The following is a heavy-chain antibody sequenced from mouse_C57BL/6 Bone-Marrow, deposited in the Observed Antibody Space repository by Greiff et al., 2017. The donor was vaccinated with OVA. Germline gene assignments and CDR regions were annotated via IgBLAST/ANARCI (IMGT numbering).Heavy chain of an antibody. J-gene: IGHJ4*01. D-gene: IGHD1-1*01. CDR2: ISYDGSN. CDR3: ARDRYYGSSYGGYYAMDY. Sequence: EVKLQESGPGLVKPSQSLSLTCSVTGYSITSGYYWNWIRQFPGNKLEWMGYISYDGSNNYNPSLKNRISITRDTSKNQFFLKLNSVTTEDTATYYCARDRYYGSSYGGYYAMDYWGQGTSVTVSS. CDR1: GYSITSGYY. V-gene: IGHV3-6*01.